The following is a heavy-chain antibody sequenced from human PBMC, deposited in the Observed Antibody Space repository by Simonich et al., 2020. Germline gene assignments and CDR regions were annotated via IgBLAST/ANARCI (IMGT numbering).Heavy chain of an antibody. Sequence: QVQLQQWGAGLLKPSETLSLTCAVYGGSFSGYYWSWIRQPPGKGLEWIGEINHSGSTNYNPSLKSRVTISVDTSKNRFSLKLSSVTAADTAVYYCARRYYSTSFDYWGQGTLVTVSS. CDR2: INHSGST. J-gene: IGHJ4*02. CDR3: ARRYYSTSFDY. V-gene: IGHV4-34*01. D-gene: IGHD6-6*01. CDR1: GGSFSGYY.